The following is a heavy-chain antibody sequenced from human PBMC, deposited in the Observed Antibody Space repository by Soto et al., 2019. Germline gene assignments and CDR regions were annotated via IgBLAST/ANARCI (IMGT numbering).Heavy chain of an antibody. V-gene: IGHV1-18*01. D-gene: IGHD2-2*03. CDR1: GYTFTSYG. CDR3: SRYLLDIGYYYYMDV. Sequence: QVQLVQSGAEVKKPGASVKVSCKASGYTFTSYGISWVRQAPGQGLERLGWISAYNGNTNYAQKLQGKGTMTTDTTTSTAYMELRSLRSDDTAVYYFSRYLLDIGYYYYMDVWGKETTVTVCS. CDR2: ISAYNGNT. J-gene: IGHJ6*03.